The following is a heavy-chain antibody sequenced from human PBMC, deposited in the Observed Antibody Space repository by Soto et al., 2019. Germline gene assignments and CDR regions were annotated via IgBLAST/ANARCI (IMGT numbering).Heavy chain of an antibody. J-gene: IGHJ4*02. CDR2: MSYDGSNE. CDR1: GFTFSHYA. V-gene: IGHV3-30*18. Sequence: ESGGGVVQPGRSLRLSCASSGFTFSHYAMHWVRQAPGKGLEWVALMSYDGSNEYYADSVKGQFTSARDNSKNTLYLQMNSLRSEDKAVYYCAKDGSHNFDYWGQGTLVTVSS. CDR3: AKDGSHNFDY. D-gene: IGHD1-26*01.